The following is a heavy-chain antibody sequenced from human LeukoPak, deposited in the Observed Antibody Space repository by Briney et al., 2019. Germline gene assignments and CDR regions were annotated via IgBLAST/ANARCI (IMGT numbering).Heavy chain of an antibody. Sequence: GGSLRLSCAASGFTFSYYSMNRVRQAPGKGLEWVSSISSGSSYIYYADSMKGRFTISRDNAKNSLYLQMNSLRAEDTAVYYCASFGSYTSSWYDFDYWGQGTLVTVSS. V-gene: IGHV3-21*01. J-gene: IGHJ4*02. CDR3: ASFGSYTSSWYDFDY. D-gene: IGHD6-13*01. CDR1: GFTFSYYS. CDR2: ISSGSSYI.